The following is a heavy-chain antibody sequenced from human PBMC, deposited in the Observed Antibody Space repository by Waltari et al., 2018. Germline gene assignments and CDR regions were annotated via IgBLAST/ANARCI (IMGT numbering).Heavy chain of an antibody. CDR3: ARDELDYDILTGYYNDNDHWYFDL. V-gene: IGHV4-38-2*02. CDR1: GYSISSGYY. J-gene: IGHJ2*01. D-gene: IGHD3-9*01. Sequence: QVQLQESGPGLVKPSETLSLTCAVSGYSISSGYYWGWIRQPPGKGLEWIGSIYHRGSTYYNPSLKSRVTISVDTSKNQFSLKLSSVTAADTAMYYCARDELDYDILTGYYNDNDHWYFDLWGRGTLVTVSS. CDR2: IYHRGST.